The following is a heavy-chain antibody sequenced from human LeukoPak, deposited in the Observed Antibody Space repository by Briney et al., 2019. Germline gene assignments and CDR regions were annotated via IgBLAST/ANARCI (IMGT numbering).Heavy chain of an antibody. CDR3: AGSYCSGGSCPRGYYYYMDV. CDR2: IYSGGST. V-gene: IGHV3-66*01. Sequence: GGSLRLSCAASGFTVSSNYMSWVRQAPGKGLEWVSVIYSGGSTYYADSVKGRFTISRDNSKTTLYLQMNSLRAEDTAVYYCAGSYCSGGSCPRGYYYYMDVWGKGTTVTISS. D-gene: IGHD2-15*01. J-gene: IGHJ6*03. CDR1: GFTVSSNY.